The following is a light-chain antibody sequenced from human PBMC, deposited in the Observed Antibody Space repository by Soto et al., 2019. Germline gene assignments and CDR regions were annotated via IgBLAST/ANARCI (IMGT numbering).Light chain of an antibody. CDR3: SSYTSISTYV. CDR1: SSDVGGYNY. J-gene: IGLJ1*01. V-gene: IGLV2-14*01. CDR2: EVS. Sequence: QSVLTQPAPVSGSPGQSITLSCTGTSSDVGGYNYVSWYQQHPGKAPKLMIYEVSNRPSGVSNRFSGSKSGNTASLTISGLQAEDEADYYCSSYTSISTYVFGTGTKVTVL.